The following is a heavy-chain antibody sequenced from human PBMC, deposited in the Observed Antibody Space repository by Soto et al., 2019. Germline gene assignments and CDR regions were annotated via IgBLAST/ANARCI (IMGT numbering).Heavy chain of an antibody. J-gene: IGHJ4*02. V-gene: IGHV4-59*01. CDR2: VFYTGTT. CDR3: ARMFGECRYTNCLIDF. Sequence: VHLQESGPGLVKPSETLSLTCTVSGVSISTYYWSWIRQSPGKGLEWIGFVFYTGTTNYSPSLKSRVTISADASKNLFSLKLTSVTAADTAVYYCARMFGECRYTNCLIDFWGRGTLVTVSS. D-gene: IGHD3-10*02. CDR1: GVSISTYY.